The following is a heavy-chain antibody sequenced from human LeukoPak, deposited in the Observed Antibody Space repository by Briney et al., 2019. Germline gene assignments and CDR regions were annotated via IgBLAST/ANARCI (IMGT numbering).Heavy chain of an antibody. V-gene: IGHV3-74*01. CDR3: ARDRVATIFTYHPMFDS. CDR1: SFTFSVHW. CDR2: INPDESDK. J-gene: IGHJ5*01. D-gene: IGHD3-10*02. Sequence: GGSLRLSCAASSFTFSVHWMHWVRQAPGKGLEWVSRINPDESDKAYADSVKGRFTISRDNAKNTLYLQMNSLRAEDTAVYYCARDRVATIFTYHPMFDSWGPGTLVTVSS.